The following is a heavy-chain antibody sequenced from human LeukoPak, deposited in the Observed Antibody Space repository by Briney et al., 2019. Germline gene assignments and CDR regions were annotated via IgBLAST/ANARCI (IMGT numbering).Heavy chain of an antibody. CDR3: ARGPYSSGSSADY. J-gene: IGHJ4*02. V-gene: IGHV3-11*06. Sequence: GGSLRLSCAASGFTFSYYYMSSIRQAPGRGLEWVSYISSSDTYTNYAESVKGRFTISRDNAKSSLYLQMNSLRAEDTAVYYCARGPYSSGSSADYWGQGTLVTVAS. D-gene: IGHD6-19*01. CDR2: ISSSDTYT. CDR1: GFTFSYYY.